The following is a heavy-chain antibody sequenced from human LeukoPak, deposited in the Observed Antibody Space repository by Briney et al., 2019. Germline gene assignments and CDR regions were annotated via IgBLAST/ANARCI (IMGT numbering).Heavy chain of an antibody. CDR3: ARGRLGSSGYYRL. J-gene: IGHJ4*02. Sequence: GGSLRLSCAASGFTFSNFAMSWVRQAPGKGLEWVANIKQDGSEKYYVDSVKGRFTISRDNAKNSLYLQMNSLRAEDTAVYYCARGRLGSSGYYRLWGQGTLVTVSS. CDR2: IKQDGSEK. CDR1: GFTFSNFA. D-gene: IGHD3-22*01. V-gene: IGHV3-7*03.